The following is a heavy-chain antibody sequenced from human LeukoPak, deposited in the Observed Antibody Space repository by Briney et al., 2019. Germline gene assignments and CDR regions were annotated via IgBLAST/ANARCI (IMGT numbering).Heavy chain of an antibody. CDR1: GGYSTNYQ. V-gene: IGHV4-59*12. Sequence: PSETLSLTRSVSGGYSTNYQWSWIRQSPEKGLEWIGYIYSSRNIKYNSSLKSRVTISVDTSKNQFSLKLSSVTAADTAVYYCARALYGEGSYPGFDSWGQGILVIVSS. CDR3: ARALYGEGSYPGFDS. D-gene: IGHD3-10*01. CDR2: IYSSRNI. J-gene: IGHJ5*01.